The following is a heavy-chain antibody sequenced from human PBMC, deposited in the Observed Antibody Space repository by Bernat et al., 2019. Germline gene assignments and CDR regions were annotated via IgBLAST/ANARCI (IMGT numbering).Heavy chain of an antibody. CDR1: GGSISSGGYS. CDR2: IYHSGST. CDR3: ARGSEMATILGRAFDI. J-gene: IGHJ3*02. V-gene: IGHV4-30-2*01. D-gene: IGHD5-24*01. Sequence: QLQLQESGSGLVKPSQTLSLTCAVSGGSISSGGYSWSWIRQPPGKGLEWIGYIYHSGSTYYNPSLKSRVTISVDTSKNQFSLKLSSVTAADTAVYYCARGSEMATILGRAFDIWGQGTMVTVSS.